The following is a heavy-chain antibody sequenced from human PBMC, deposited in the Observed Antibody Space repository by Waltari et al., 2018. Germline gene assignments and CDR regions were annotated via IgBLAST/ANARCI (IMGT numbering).Heavy chain of an antibody. D-gene: IGHD6-13*01. Sequence: EVQLLESGGGWVQPGGSLRLYCAASGFTCSSTGMTWVRQAPGKGPEWVSVISGTSATTHYADSVKGRFTISRDNSKNTLYLQMNSLRVEDTAVYYCAKDRSFMPGSWHPLDYWGQGALVTVSS. J-gene: IGHJ4*02. CDR3: AKDRSFMPGSWHPLDY. CDR1: GFTCSSTG. CDR2: ISGTSATT. V-gene: IGHV3-23*01.